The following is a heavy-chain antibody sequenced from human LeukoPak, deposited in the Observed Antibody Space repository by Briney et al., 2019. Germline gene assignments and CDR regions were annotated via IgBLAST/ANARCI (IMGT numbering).Heavy chain of an antibody. CDR2: ISCYNGHT. CDR3: ARREGRSASPFFFDS. D-gene: IGHD6-6*01. Sequence: ASVKVSCKASGYSFTKYGLNWVRKAPGQGLQWMGWISCYNGHTHYAQNFQGRVTMTTDTSTNTAYMELRGLRSDDTAIYYCARREGRSASPFFFDSWGQGTLVTVSS. J-gene: IGHJ4*02. V-gene: IGHV1-18*01. CDR1: GYSFTKYG.